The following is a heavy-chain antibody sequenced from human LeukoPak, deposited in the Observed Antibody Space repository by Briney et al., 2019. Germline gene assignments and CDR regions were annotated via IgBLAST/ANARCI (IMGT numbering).Heavy chain of an antibody. J-gene: IGHJ6*03. Sequence: GGSLRLSCAASGFTFSSYGMHWVRQAPGKGLEWVAFIRYDGSNKYYADSVKGRFTISRDNSKNTLYLQMNSLRAEDTAVNYCAKAAQQLVQSYYYYMDVWGKGTTVTISS. CDR3: AKAAQQLVQSYYYYMDV. D-gene: IGHD6-13*01. V-gene: IGHV3-30*02. CDR2: IRYDGSNK. CDR1: GFTFSSYG.